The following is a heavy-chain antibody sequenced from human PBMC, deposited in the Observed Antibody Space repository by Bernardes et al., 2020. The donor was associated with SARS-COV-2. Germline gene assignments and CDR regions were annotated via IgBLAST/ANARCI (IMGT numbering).Heavy chain of an antibody. V-gene: IGHV3-11*01. D-gene: IGHD2-8*01. Sequence: GGSLRLSCAASGFTFSDYYMSWIRQAPGKGLEWVSYISSSGSTIYYADSVKGRFTISRDNAKNSLYLQMNSLRAEDTAVCYCARFEYCTNGVCYTLGNYYYYGMDVWGQGTTVTVSS. CDR2: ISSSGSTI. CDR3: ARFEYCTNGVCYTLGNYYYYGMDV. J-gene: IGHJ6*02. CDR1: GFTFSDYY.